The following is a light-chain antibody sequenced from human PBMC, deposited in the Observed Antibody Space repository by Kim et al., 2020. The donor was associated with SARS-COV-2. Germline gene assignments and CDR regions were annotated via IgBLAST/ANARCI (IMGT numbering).Light chain of an antibody. CDR3: SSYTSSSTQV. J-gene: IGLJ1*01. CDR2: DVN. CDR1: SSDVGGYNY. Sequence: GQSITISCTGTSSDVGGYNYVSWYQQHPGKAPKLMIYDVNNRPSGVSNRFSGSKSGNTASLTISGLQAEDEADYYCSSYTSSSTQVFGTGTKVTVL. V-gene: IGLV2-14*03.